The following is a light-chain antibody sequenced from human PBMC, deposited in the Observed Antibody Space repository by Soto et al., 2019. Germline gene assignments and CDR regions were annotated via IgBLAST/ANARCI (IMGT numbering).Light chain of an antibody. Sequence: QSVVTQAPSVSGTPGQRVTISCSGSSSNIESNWVYWYQQLPGTAPKLLIYNNNQRPSGVPDRFSGSKSGTSASLSITGLRSDDVADYYCATWDDDLYTPIIGGGTKLTVL. CDR3: ATWDDDLYTPI. J-gene: IGLJ2*01. V-gene: IGLV1-47*02. CDR1: SSNIESNW. CDR2: NNN.